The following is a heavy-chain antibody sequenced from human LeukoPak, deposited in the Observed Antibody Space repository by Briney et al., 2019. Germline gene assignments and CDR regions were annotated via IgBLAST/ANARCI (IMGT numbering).Heavy chain of an antibody. V-gene: IGHV4-4*09. CDR2: IYTSGST. CDR1: GGSISSYY. J-gene: IGHJ4*02. Sequence: KPSETLSLTCTVSGGSISSYYWSWIQQPQGKGLEWIGYIYTSGSTNYNPSLKSRVTISVDTSKNQYSLKLSSVTAADTAVYYCARHDYGDYRVDYWGQGTLVTVSS. CDR3: ARHDYGDYRVDY. D-gene: IGHD4-17*01.